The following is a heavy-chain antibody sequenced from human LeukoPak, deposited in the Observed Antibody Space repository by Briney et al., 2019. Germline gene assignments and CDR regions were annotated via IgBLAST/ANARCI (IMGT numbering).Heavy chain of an antibody. CDR1: GFIVSNNY. CDR2: LYNAGST. J-gene: IGHJ4*02. Sequence: GGSLRLSCVASGFIVSNNYMSWLRQDPGKGLEWVSVLYNAGSTYYAESVKGRFTISRDNSKNTLYLQMYSLRAEDTAVYYCARQRSSGWSQDFWGQGTLVTVSS. D-gene: IGHD6-19*01. V-gene: IGHV3-66*04. CDR3: ARQRSSGWSQDF.